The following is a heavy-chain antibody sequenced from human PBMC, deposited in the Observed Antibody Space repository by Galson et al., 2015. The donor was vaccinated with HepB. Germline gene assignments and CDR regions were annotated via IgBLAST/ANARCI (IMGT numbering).Heavy chain of an antibody. J-gene: IGHJ6*02. CDR1: GYTFTSYA. CDR3: ASARGTYYYGSGSPLYYYGMDV. V-gene: IGHV1-3*01. CDR2: INAGNGNT. D-gene: IGHD3-10*01. Sequence: SVKVSCKASGYTFTSYAMHWVRQAPGQRLEWMGWINAGNGNTKYSQKFQGRVTITRDTSASTAYMELSSLRSEDTAVYYCASARGTYYYGSGSPLYYYGMDVWGQGTTVTVSS.